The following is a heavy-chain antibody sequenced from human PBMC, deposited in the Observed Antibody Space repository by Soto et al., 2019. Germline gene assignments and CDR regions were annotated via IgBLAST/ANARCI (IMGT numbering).Heavy chain of an antibody. J-gene: IGHJ4*02. CDR2: ISAYNGNT. CDR3: ARDVGIVSGYYYEDY. V-gene: IGHV1-18*01. CDR1: GYTFTSYG. D-gene: IGHD3-22*01. Sequence: QVQLVQSGAEVKKPGASVKVSCKASGYTFTSYGISWVRQAPGQGLEWMGWISAYNGNTNHAQKLQGRVTMATDPSTNTAYRELRSLTSDDTAVYYCARDVGIVSGYYYEDYWGQGTLVTVSS.